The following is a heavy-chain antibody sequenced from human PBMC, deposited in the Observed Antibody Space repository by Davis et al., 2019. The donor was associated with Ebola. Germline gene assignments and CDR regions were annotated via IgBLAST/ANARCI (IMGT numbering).Heavy chain of an antibody. CDR3: ARGRSWPLDS. V-gene: IGHV3-21*01. J-gene: IGHJ4*02. CDR2: ISSSSSYI. Sequence: GESLKISCAASGFTFSSYSMNWVRQAPGKGLEWVSSISSSSSYIYYADSVKGRFTISRDNAKNSLYLQMNSLRAEDTAVYYCARGRSWPLDSWGQGTLVTVSS. D-gene: IGHD6-13*01. CDR1: GFTFSSYS.